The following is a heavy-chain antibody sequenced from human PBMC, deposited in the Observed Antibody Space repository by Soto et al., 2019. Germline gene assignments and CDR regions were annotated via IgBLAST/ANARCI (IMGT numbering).Heavy chain of an antibody. V-gene: IGHV4-59*01. CDR3: ARETGSGSYYDY. J-gene: IGHJ4*02. CDR2: IYYSGTT. D-gene: IGHD3-10*01. CDR1: GGSISSYF. Sequence: SETLSLTCTVCGGSISSYFWSWIRQPPGKGLEWIGYIYYSGTTYYNPSLKNRVTISVDTSKNQFSLSLSSVTAADTGVYYCARETGSGSYYDYWGQGALVTVSS.